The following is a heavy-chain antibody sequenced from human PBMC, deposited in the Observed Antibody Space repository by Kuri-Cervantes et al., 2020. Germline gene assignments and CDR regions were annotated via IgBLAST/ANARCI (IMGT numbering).Heavy chain of an antibody. CDR1: GFTFSSYG. J-gene: IGHJ3*02. CDR3: AREGYSSGKAGALDI. CDR2: ISYDGSNK. V-gene: IGHV3-30*03. D-gene: IGHD6-19*01. Sequence: GGSLRLSCAASGFTFSSYGMHWVRQAPGKGLEWVAVISYDGSNKYYADSVKGRFTISRDNSKNTLSLQMNSLRADDTAVYYCAREGYSSGKAGALDIWGQGTMVTVSS.